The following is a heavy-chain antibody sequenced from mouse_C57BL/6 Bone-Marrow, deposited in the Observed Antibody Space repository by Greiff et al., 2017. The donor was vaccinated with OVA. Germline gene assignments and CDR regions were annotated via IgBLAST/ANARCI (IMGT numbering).Heavy chain of an antibody. J-gene: IGHJ4*01. CDR1: GYTFTSYG. V-gene: IGHV1-81*01. D-gene: IGHD1-1*01. CDR2: IYPRSGNT. CDR3: AREDYGSTHAMDY. Sequence: VMLVESGAELARPGASVKLSCKASGYTFTSYGISWVKQRTGQGLEWIGEIYPRSGNTYYNEKFKGKATLTADKSSSTAYMELRSLTSEDSAVYFCAREDYGSTHAMDYWGQGTSVTVSS.